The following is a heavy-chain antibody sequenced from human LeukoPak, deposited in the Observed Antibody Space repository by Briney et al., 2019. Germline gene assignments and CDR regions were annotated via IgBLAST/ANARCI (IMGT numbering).Heavy chain of an antibody. D-gene: IGHD2-2*01. V-gene: IGHV1-8*03. CDR3: ARGEGYCSSTSCPVDY. CDR1: GYTFTSYD. Sequence: ASVKVSCKASGYTFTSYDINWVRQATGQGLEWMGWMNPNSGNTGYAQKFQGRVTITRNTSISTAYMELSRLRSEDTAVYYCARGEGYCSSTSCPVDYWGQGTLVTVSS. J-gene: IGHJ4*02. CDR2: MNPNSGNT.